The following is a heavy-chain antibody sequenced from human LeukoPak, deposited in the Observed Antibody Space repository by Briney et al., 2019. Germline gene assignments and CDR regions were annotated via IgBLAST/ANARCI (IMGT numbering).Heavy chain of an antibody. V-gene: IGHV3-23*01. Sequence: GGSLRLSCAASGFTFSSYAMSWVRQAPGKALEWVSAISGSGGSTYYADSVKGRFTISRDNSKNTLYLQMNSLRAEDTAVYYCAKDRRSQWLVQDYWGQGTLVTVSS. J-gene: IGHJ4*02. CDR2: ISGSGGST. CDR3: AKDRRSQWLVQDY. D-gene: IGHD6-19*01. CDR1: GFTFSSYA.